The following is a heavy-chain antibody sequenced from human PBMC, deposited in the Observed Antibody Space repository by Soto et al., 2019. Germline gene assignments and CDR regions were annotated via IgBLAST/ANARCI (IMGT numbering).Heavy chain of an antibody. CDR1: GFSLSTSGVG. D-gene: IGHD5-12*01. Sequence: QITLKESGPTLVKPTQTLTLTCTFSGFSLSTSGVGVCWIRQTPGKALEWLALIYWDDDKRYSPSLNSRLTNTKDTSKNQVVLTITNMDPVDTATYYCAHKRDGYRGFKYWCQGTLVTVSS. J-gene: IGHJ4*02. V-gene: IGHV2-5*02. CDR2: IYWDDDK. CDR3: AHKRDGYRGFKY.